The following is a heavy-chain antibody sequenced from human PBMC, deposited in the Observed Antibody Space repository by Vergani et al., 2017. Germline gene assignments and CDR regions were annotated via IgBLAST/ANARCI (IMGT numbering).Heavy chain of an antibody. J-gene: IGHJ4*02. D-gene: IGHD4-11*01. Sequence: VQLVESGGGVVQPGRSLRLSCAASGFTFSTYGMHWVRQAPGKGLEWVSSVSSSGGDINYADSVKGRFTISRDNAKNSLFLQMSSLKVEDTGVYYCAREMSNEGFDYWGQGTRVTVS. CDR3: AREMSNEGFDY. CDR1: GFTFSTYG. CDR2: VSSSGGDI. V-gene: IGHV3-21*01.